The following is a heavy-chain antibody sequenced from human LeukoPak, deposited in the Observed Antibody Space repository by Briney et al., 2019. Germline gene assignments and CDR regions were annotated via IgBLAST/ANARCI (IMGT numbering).Heavy chain of an antibody. Sequence: ASVKVSCKASGYTFTGYYMHWVRQAPGQGLEWMGWINPNSGGTNYAQKFQGWVTISVDTSKNQFSLKLSSVTAADTAVYYCARKGGYDSSGYYYGYFDYWGQGALVTVSS. J-gene: IGHJ4*02. CDR2: INPNSGGT. V-gene: IGHV1-2*04. CDR3: ARKGGYDSSGYYYGYFDY. CDR1: GYTFTGYY. D-gene: IGHD3-22*01.